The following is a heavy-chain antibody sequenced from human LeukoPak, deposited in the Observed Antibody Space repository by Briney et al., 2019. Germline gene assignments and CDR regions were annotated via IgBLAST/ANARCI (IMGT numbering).Heavy chain of an antibody. J-gene: IGHJ5*02. CDR1: GGSISSSNDC. CDR3: TRRRAGRLYNWFDP. V-gene: IGHV4-39*01. D-gene: IGHD1-1*01. Sequence: RPSETLSLTCTVSGGSISSSNDCWDWIRQPPGRGLEWIASFYYGGSTYYNPSLKSRVTISADTSKNQVSLKLRSVTAADTALYYCTRRRAGRLYNWFDPWGQGTLVTVSS. CDR2: FYYGGST.